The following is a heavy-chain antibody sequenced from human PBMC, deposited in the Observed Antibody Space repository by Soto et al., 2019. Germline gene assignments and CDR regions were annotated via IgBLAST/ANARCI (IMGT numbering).Heavy chain of an antibody. Sequence: ESGGGVVQPGRPLRLSCAASGFSFSSHGMHWVRQGPGKGLEWLAVITHDGVTTYYADSVKGRFSVCRDNAKNTLYLQMNSLGAEDTAQYYCAKDREDTTMTFDNWGQGTLVTVSS. CDR1: GFSFSSHG. CDR2: ITHDGVTT. J-gene: IGHJ4*02. V-gene: IGHV3-30*18. CDR3: AKDREDTTMTFDN. D-gene: IGHD5-18*01.